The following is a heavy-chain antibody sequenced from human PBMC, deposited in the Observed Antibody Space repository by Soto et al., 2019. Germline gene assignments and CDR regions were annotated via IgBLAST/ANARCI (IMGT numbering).Heavy chain of an antibody. CDR1: GGSISSYY. D-gene: IGHD3-10*01. CDR2: IYYSGTT. Sequence: QVQLQESGPGLVKPSETLSLTCTVSGGSISSYYWSWIRQPPGKGLEWIGYIYYSGTTNYNPSLQSRVTISVDTSKNQCSLKLSSVTAADTALYYCARGLVLWFGESHLDVWGKGTTVTVSS. J-gene: IGHJ6*04. CDR3: ARGLVLWFGESHLDV. V-gene: IGHV4-59*01.